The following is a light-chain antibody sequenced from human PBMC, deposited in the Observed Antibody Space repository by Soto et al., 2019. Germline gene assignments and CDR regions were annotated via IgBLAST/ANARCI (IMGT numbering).Light chain of an antibody. CDR2: DVS. Sequence: QSALTQSPSASGSPGQSVTISCTGTSSDIGGYNSVSWYQQHPGKAPKVMIYDVSNRPSGVPDRFSGSKSGNTASLTVSALQAEDEADYYCSSYTHRNKLVFATGTKVTVL. V-gene: IGLV2-8*01. CDR1: SSDIGGYNS. CDR3: SSYTHRNKLV. J-gene: IGLJ1*01.